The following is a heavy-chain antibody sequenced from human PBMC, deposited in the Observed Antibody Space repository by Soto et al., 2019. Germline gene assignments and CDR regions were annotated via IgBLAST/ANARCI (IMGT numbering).Heavy chain of an antibody. V-gene: IGHV1-2*04. CDR2: INPNSGGT. CDR3: ARGPAAAAGNYYYYYMDV. Sequence: QVQLVQSGAEVKKPGASVKVSCKASGYTFTGYYMHWVRQAPGQGLVWMGWINPNSGGTNYAQKFQGWVAMTRDTSISTAYMELSRLRSDDTAVYYCARGPAAAAGNYYYYYMDVWGKGTTVTVSS. D-gene: IGHD6-13*01. J-gene: IGHJ6*03. CDR1: GYTFTGYY.